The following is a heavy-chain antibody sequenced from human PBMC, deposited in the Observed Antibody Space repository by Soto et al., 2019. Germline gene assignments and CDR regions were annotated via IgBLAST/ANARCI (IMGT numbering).Heavy chain of an antibody. D-gene: IGHD5-18*01. V-gene: IGHV4-59*01. CDR2: IYYSGST. Sequence: PSETLSLTCTVSGGSISSYYWSWIRQPPGKGLEWIGYIYYSGSTNYNPSLKSRVTISVDTSKNQFSLKLSSVTAADTAVYYCERGGYSYRIDYWGQGTLVTVSS. CDR3: ERGGYSYRIDY. CDR1: GGSISSYY. J-gene: IGHJ4*02.